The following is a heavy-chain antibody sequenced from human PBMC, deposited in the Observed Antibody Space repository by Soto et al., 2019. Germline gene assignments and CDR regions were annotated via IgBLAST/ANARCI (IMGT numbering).Heavy chain of an antibody. D-gene: IGHD2-15*01. CDR3: AKLRAKSHIAVPFDY. CDR1: GFTFGNFA. J-gene: IGHJ4*02. CDR2: ISGNGGST. Sequence: EVHLLDSGGGLAQPGGALKLSCATSGFTFGNFAMSWVRQAPGKGLAWVSAISGNGGSTYYADSVKGRFTISRDNSKNTLYLQMNSLTDEDTAVYFCAKLRAKSHIAVPFDYWGQGSLVTVAS. V-gene: IGHV3-23*01.